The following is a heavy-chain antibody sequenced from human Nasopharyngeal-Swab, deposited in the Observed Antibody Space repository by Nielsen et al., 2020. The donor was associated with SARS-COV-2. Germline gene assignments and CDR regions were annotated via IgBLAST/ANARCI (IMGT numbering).Heavy chain of an antibody. CDR2: IYSGGST. CDR3: ARGHYDSLR. J-gene: IGHJ4*02. V-gene: IGHV3-66*01. Sequence: WIRQPPGKGLEWVSVIYSGGSTYYADSVKGRFTISRDNSKNTLYLQMNSLRAEDTAVYYCARGHYDSLRWGQGTLVTVSS. D-gene: IGHD3-22*01.